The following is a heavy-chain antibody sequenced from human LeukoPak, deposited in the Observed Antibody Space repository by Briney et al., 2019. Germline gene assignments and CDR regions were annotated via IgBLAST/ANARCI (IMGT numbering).Heavy chain of an antibody. D-gene: IGHD3-16*01. V-gene: IGHV3-23*01. CDR3: VVIRGGY. Sequence: PGGSLRLSCAASGFPFSTYAMNWVRQAPGKGLEWVSVITGSGGFTQYADSVKGRFTISRDNAKNTLYLQMNSLRDEDTAVYYCVVIRGGYWGQGALVTVSS. CDR2: ITGSGGFT. CDR1: GFPFSTYA. J-gene: IGHJ4*02.